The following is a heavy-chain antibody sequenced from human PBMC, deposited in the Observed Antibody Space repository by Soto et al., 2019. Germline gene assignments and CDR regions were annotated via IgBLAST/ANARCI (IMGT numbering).Heavy chain of an antibody. V-gene: IGHV2-5*02. CDR3: AHKGSGSRAIDY. Sequence: QITLKESGPTLVKPTQTLTLTCTFSGFSLSTNGVGVGWIRQPPGKALEWLAVIYWDDSKTYSPSLKSRLTXXKXPSKNQVVLTMTNMDPVDTAKYYCAHKGSGSRAIDYWGQGTLVTVSS. CDR1: GFSLSTNGVG. D-gene: IGHD3-10*01. CDR2: IYWDDSK. J-gene: IGHJ4*02.